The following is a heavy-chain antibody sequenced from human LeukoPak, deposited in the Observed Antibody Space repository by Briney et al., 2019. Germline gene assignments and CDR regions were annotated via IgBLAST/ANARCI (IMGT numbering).Heavy chain of an antibody. J-gene: IGHJ4*02. CDR1: GFAFSAYK. D-gene: IGHD3-22*01. Sequence: PGGSLRLSCVASGFAFSAYKMNWVRQAPGKGLEWVAYMSGTDTTRYYADSVRGRFTISRDNAKNSLYLQMSSLRVEDTALYYCTTLGYHLDSWGQGTPVTVSS. V-gene: IGHV3-48*03. CDR2: MSGTDTTR. CDR3: TTLGYHLDS.